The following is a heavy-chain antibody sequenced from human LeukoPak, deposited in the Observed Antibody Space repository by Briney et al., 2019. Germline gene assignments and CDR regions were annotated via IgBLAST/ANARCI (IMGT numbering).Heavy chain of an antibody. CDR3: ARGGYDSLYFDY. Sequence: SETLSLTCTVSGGSISSYYRSWIRQPPGKGLEWIGYIYYSGSTNYNPSLKSRVTISVDTSKNQFSLKLSSVTAADTAVYYCARGGYDSLYFDYWGQGTLVTVSS. V-gene: IGHV4-59*08. CDR2: IYYSGST. CDR1: GGSISSYY. D-gene: IGHD5-12*01. J-gene: IGHJ4*02.